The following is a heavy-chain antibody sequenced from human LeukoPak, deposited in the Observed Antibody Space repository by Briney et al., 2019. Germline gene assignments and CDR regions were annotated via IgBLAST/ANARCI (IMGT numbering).Heavy chain of an antibody. D-gene: IGHD2-21*01. Sequence: ASVKVSCKASGYTFTSYYIHWVRQAPGQGLEWMGIFNPSGGGASYPQKFQGRVTMTRDTSTSTVYMELSRLRSEDTAIYYCAKDEGSCGGIGCTFFDYWGQGTLVTVSS. V-gene: IGHV1-46*03. J-gene: IGHJ4*02. CDR2: FNPSGGGA. CDR1: GYTFTSYY. CDR3: AKDEGSCGGIGCTFFDY.